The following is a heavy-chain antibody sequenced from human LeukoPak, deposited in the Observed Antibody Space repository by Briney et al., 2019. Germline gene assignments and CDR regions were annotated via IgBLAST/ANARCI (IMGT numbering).Heavy chain of an antibody. CDR1: GGTFSSYA. Sequence: ASVKVSCKASGGTFSSYAISWVRQAPGQGLEWMGGIIPIFGTANYAQKFQGRVTITADESTSTAYMELSSLRSEDTAVYYCARNLGYCSSTSCYGLWAFDIWGQGTMVTVSS. V-gene: IGHV1-69*13. CDR3: ARNLGYCSSTSCYGLWAFDI. D-gene: IGHD2-2*01. CDR2: IIPIFGTA. J-gene: IGHJ3*02.